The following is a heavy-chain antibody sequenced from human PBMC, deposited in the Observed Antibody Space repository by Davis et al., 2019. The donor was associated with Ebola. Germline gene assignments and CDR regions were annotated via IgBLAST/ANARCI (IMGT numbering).Heavy chain of an antibody. CDR2: MFTTGKT. CDR3: ATTYFDFWSDSSRGVDV. J-gene: IGHJ6*02. D-gene: IGHD3-3*01. V-gene: IGHV4-4*07. Sequence: SETLSLTCTVSGDSISGYYWSWIRQPAGKGLEWIGRMFTTGKTTYNPSLKSRVTMSVDTSKNQFSLKVNSVTAADTAVDYCATTYFDFWSDSSRGVDVWGQGTTVTVSS. CDR1: GDSISGYY.